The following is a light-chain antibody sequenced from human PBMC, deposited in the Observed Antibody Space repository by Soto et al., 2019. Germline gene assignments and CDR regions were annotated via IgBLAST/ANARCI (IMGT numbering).Light chain of an antibody. CDR1: QSVSSN. CDR2: GAS. CDR3: QQYNNWA. J-gene: IGKJ4*01. Sequence: EIVMTQSPATLSVSPGERDTLSCRASQSVSSNLAWYQQKPGQAPRLLIYGASTRATGIPARFSGSGSGTEFTLTISSLQSEDFAVYYCQQYNNWAFGGGYKV. V-gene: IGKV3-15*01.